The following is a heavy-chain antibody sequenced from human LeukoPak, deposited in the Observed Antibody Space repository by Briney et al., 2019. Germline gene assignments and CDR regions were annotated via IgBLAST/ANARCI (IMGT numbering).Heavy chain of an antibody. Sequence: GASVKVSCKASGGNFSSYAISWVRQAPGQGLEWMGWMSAYNGNTNYAQKLQGRVTMTTDTSTSTAYMELRSLRSDDTAVYYCARDSPTAAVAGTYWGQGTLVTVSS. D-gene: IGHD6-19*01. CDR1: GGNFSSYA. CDR2: MSAYNGNT. V-gene: IGHV1-18*01. CDR3: ARDSPTAAVAGTY. J-gene: IGHJ4*02.